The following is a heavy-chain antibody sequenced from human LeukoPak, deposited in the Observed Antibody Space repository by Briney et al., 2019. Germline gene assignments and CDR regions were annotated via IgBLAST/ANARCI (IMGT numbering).Heavy chain of an antibody. CDR2: ISGSGSNK. D-gene: IGHD6-19*01. J-gene: IGHJ4*02. CDR3: ATSQSSVAGIVGD. Sequence: PGGSLRLSCAASGFTFSDYLMTWIRQPPGKGLEWVSYISGSGSNKYYADSVKGRFTISRDNAKNSLYLQMNSLRVEDTAVYYCATSQSSVAGIVGDWGQGTLVTVSS. CDR1: GFTFSDYL. V-gene: IGHV3-11*04.